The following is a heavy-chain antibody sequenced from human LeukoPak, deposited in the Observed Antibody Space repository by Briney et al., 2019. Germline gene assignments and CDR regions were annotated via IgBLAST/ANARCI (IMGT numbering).Heavy chain of an antibody. CDR1: GYTLTELS. J-gene: IGHJ3*02. D-gene: IGHD3-16*01. V-gene: IGHV1-24*01. Sequence: ASVKVSCKVSGYTLTELSMHWVRQAPGKGLEWMGGFDPEDGETIYAQKFQGRVTMTEDTSTDTAYMELSSLRSEDTAVYYCATDMRNYDNVWGSPRHAFDIWGQGTMVTVSS. CDR3: ATDMRNYDNVWGSPRHAFDI. CDR2: FDPEDGET.